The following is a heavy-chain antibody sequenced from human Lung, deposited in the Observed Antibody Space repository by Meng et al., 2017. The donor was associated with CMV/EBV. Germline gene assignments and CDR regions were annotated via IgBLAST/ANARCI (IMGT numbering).Heavy chain of an antibody. Sequence: SVXVSCKTSGYTFTGFYIHWVRQAPGQGLEWMGWINPNSGGTEYAQKFQGRVTMTRDTSISTAYMELSRLRSDDTAVYYCARESGEDAFDIWGQGTMVTFSS. CDR3: ARESGEDAFDI. V-gene: IGHV1-2*02. J-gene: IGHJ3*02. D-gene: IGHD7-27*01. CDR1: GYTFTGFY. CDR2: INPNSGGT.